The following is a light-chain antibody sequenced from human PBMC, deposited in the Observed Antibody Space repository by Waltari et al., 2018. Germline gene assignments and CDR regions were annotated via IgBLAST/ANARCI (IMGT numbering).Light chain of an antibody. Sequence: DIQMTQSPSSLSASVGERVTISCRASQTISTYLNWYQQRPGKAPKLRMYAASTLQSGVPPRFSGSGSGTEFTITISSLQPEDSATYYCQQSYSPPHTFGQGTKVEIK. CDR3: QQSYSPPHT. CDR1: QTISTY. CDR2: AAS. V-gene: IGKV1-39*01. J-gene: IGKJ2*01.